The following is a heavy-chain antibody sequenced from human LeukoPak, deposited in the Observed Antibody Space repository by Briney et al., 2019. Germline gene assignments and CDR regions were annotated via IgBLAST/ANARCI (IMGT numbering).Heavy chain of an antibody. Sequence: GGSLRLSCAASGFTFSSYGMHWVRQAPGKGLEWVADIWYDGSNKYYADSVKGRFTISRDNSKNTLYLQMNSLRAEDTAVYYCARGSIGSGWYDVDYWGQGTLVTVSS. CDR3: ARGSIGSGWYDVDY. D-gene: IGHD6-19*01. CDR2: IWYDGSNK. CDR1: GFTFSSYG. J-gene: IGHJ4*02. V-gene: IGHV3-33*01.